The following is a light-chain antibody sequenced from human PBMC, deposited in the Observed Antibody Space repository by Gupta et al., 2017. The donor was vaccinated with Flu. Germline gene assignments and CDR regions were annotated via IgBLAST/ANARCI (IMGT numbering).Light chain of an antibody. CDR1: LSVTKY. J-gene: IGKJ4*01. V-gene: IGKV1-39*01. Sequence: DIQMTHSPSSLSASIGDRVTITCRASLSVTKYLSWYQHQPGRAPKLLIYTTSTLQDGVPPRFSGGGFGMEFVLNITELQPEDVATYYCQQTLRTPLTFGGGTKVEVK. CDR3: QQTLRTPLT. CDR2: TTS.